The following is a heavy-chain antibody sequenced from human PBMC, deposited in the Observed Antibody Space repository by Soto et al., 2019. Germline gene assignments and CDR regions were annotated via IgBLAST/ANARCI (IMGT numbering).Heavy chain of an antibody. J-gene: IGHJ6*02. D-gene: IGHD6-19*01. CDR2: IYYSGST. Sequence: PSETLSLTCTVSGGSISSYYWSWIRQPPGKGLEWIGYIYYSGSTNYNPSLKSRVTISVDTSKNQFSLKLSSVTAAGTAVYYCARTEQWLVLGGMDVWGQGTTVTVSS. CDR1: GGSISSYY. V-gene: IGHV4-59*01. CDR3: ARTEQWLVLGGMDV.